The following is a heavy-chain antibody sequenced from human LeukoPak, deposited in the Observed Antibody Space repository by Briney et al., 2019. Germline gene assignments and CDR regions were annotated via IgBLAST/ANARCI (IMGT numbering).Heavy chain of an antibody. CDR3: ARRMATVTDAFDI. J-gene: IGHJ3*02. D-gene: IGHD5-24*01. V-gene: IGHV4-59*08. Sequence: SETLSFTCNGSGDSLTSHFWSWIRQTPGKGLEWIGYVFHSGTTNYSPSLKSRVTISLDTSKKQFYLRLASVTAADTAVYYCARRMATVTDAFDIWGRGTMVSVSS. CDR2: VFHSGTT. CDR1: GDSLTSHF.